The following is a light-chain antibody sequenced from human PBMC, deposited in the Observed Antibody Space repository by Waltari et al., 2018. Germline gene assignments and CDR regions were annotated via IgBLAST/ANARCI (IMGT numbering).Light chain of an antibody. CDR1: TSNIGSNP. J-gene: IGLJ2*01. CDR2: SNN. V-gene: IGLV1-44*01. Sequence: QSVLTQPPSASGTPGQTVTISSSGSTSNIGSNPLLWYQQLPGKAPKLLIYSNNQRPSGVPDRFSASKSGTSASLAISGLRSEDEADYYCVSWDDSLNGPAVGGGTKLTVL. CDR3: VSWDDSLNGPA.